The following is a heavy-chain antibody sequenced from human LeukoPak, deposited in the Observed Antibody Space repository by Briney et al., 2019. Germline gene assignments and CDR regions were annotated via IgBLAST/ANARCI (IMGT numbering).Heavy chain of an antibody. Sequence: GGALSLSCAASGFTFSSYAMSWVRPAPGKGLEWVSAISGSGGSTYYADSVKGRFTISRDNSKNTLYLQMNSLRAEDTAVYYCAKEAVRGNYNWFDPWGQGTLVTVSS. CDR3: AKEAVRGNYNWFDP. V-gene: IGHV3-23*01. D-gene: IGHD3-10*01. J-gene: IGHJ5*02. CDR2: ISGSGGST. CDR1: GFTFSSYA.